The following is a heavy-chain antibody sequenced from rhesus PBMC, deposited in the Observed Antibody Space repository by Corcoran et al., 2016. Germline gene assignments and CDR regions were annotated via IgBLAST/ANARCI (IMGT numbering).Heavy chain of an antibody. D-gene: IGHD6-25*01. J-gene: IGHJ4*01. Sequence: QLQLPESGPGLVKPSETLSVTCAVSGGSIRSSYWSWIRQAPWKGLEWIGYIYGTGSSTNYNPSRQRRVTRPVDTSKNQLSRKLSCVATADPAGYYCARGGRQLDYGGQGVLVTVSS. V-gene: IGHV4-169*01. CDR3: ARGGRQLDY. CDR2: IYGTGSST. CDR1: GGSIRSSY.